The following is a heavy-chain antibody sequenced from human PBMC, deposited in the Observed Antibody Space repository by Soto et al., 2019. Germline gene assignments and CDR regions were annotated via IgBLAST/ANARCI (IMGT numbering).Heavy chain of an antibody. CDR3: ASNIVVVPAAIHGMDV. CDR1: GFTFSSYS. V-gene: IGHV3-48*02. CDR2: ISSSSSTI. Sequence: PGGSLRLSCAASGFTFSSYSMNWVRQAPGKELEWVSYISSSSSTIYYADSVKGRFTISRDNAKNSLYLQMNSLRDEDTAVYYSASNIVVVPAAIHGMDVWGQGTTVTVSS. D-gene: IGHD2-2*01. J-gene: IGHJ6*02.